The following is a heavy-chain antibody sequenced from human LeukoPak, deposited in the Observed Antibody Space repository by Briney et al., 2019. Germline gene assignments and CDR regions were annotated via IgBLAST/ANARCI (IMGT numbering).Heavy chain of an antibody. CDR1: GYTFTSYD. J-gene: IGHJ6*03. Sequence: ASVKVSCKASGYTFTSYDINWARQATGQGLEWMGWMNPNSGNTGYAQKFQGRVTMTRNTSISTAYMELSSLRSEDTAVYYCARVLGYYNYMDVWGKGTTVTVSS. V-gene: IGHV1-8*01. CDR2: MNPNSGNT. D-gene: IGHD3-16*01. CDR3: ARVLGYYNYMDV.